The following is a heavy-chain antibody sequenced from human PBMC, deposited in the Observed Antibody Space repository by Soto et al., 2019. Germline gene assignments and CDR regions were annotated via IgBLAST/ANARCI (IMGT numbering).Heavy chain of an antibody. D-gene: IGHD2-15*01. CDR3: ARVGGCSGGSCYSAYFQH. CDR1: GFTFSSYG. J-gene: IGHJ1*01. CDR2: IWYDGSNK. Sequence: QVQLVESGGGVVQPGRSLRLSCAASGFTFSSYGMHWVRQAPGKGLEWVAVIWYDGSNKYYADCVKGRFTISRDNSKNTLYLQMNSLRAEDTAVYYCARVGGCSGGSCYSAYFQHWGQGTLVTVSS. V-gene: IGHV3-33*01.